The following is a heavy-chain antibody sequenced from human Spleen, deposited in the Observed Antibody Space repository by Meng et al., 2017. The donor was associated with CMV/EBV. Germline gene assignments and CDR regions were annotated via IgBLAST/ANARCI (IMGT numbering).Heavy chain of an antibody. Sequence: EVQLVESGGXLVKPGXSLRLSCAASGFTFSSYSMNWVRQAPGKGLEWVSSISSSSSYIYYADSVKGRFTISRDNAKNSLYLQMNSLRAEDTAVYYCARDLMGIAAAVDNWFDSWGQGTLVTVSS. D-gene: IGHD6-13*01. CDR2: ISSSSSYI. CDR3: ARDLMGIAAAVDNWFDS. CDR1: GFTFSSYS. J-gene: IGHJ5*01. V-gene: IGHV3-21*01.